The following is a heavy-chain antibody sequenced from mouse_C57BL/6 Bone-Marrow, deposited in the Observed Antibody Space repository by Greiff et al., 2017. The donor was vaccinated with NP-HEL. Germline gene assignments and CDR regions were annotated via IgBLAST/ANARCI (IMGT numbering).Heavy chain of an antibody. CDR1: GFTFSSYG. J-gene: IGHJ2*01. V-gene: IGHV5-6*01. CDR3: ARAYPLFDY. D-gene: IGHD2-10*01. Sequence: EVQRVESGGDLVKPGGSLKLSCAASGFTFSSYGMSWVRQTPDKRLEWVATISSGGSYTYYPDSVKGRFTISRDNAKTTLYLQMSSLKSEYTAMYYCARAYPLFDYWGQGTTLTVSS. CDR2: ISSGGSYT.